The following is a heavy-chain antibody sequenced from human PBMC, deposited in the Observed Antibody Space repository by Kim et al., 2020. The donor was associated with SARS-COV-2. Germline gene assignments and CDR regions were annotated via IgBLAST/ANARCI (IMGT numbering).Heavy chain of an antibody. J-gene: IGHJ4*02. CDR3: VKDAYIAAAGPQMIGFIDY. CDR1: GFTFSSYA. D-gene: IGHD6-13*01. V-gene: IGHV3-64D*09. Sequence: GGSLRLSCSASGFTFSSYAMHWVRQAPGKGLEYVSAISSNGGSTYYADSVKGRFTISRDNSKNTLYLQMSSLRAEDTAVYYCVKDAYIAAAGPQMIGFIDYWGQGTLVTVSS. CDR2: ISSNGGST.